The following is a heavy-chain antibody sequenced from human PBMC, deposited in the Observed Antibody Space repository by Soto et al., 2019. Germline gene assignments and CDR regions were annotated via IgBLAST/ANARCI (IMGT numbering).Heavy chain of an antibody. J-gene: IGHJ4*02. V-gene: IGHV5-51*01. CDR1: GYSFTTYW. D-gene: IGHD5-18*01. CDR3: ATSTLYSYGYD. Sequence: GESLKISCKGSGYSFTTYWIGWVRQMPGKGLEWMGIIYPGYSDTRYSPSFQGQVTISADKSISTAYLQWSSLNASDTAMYYCATSTLYSYGYDWGQGTLVTVSS. CDR2: IYPGYSDT.